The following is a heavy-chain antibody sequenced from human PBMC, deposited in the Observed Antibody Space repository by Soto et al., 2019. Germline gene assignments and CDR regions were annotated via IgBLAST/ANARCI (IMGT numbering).Heavy chain of an antibody. CDR3: ARLGYCSGGSCYYYYYGMDV. Sequence: PGESLKISCKGSGYSFTSYWIGWVRQMPGKGLEWMGIIYPGDSDTRYSPSFQGQVTISADKSISTAYLQWSSLKASDTAMYYFARLGYCSGGSCYYYYYGMDVWGQGTTVTVSS. CDR2: IYPGDSDT. D-gene: IGHD2-15*01. V-gene: IGHV5-51*01. J-gene: IGHJ6*02. CDR1: GYSFTSYW.